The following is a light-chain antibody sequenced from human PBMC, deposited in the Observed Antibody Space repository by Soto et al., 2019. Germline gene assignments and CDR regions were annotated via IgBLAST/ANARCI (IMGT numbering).Light chain of an antibody. J-gene: IGKJ1*01. CDR2: GAS. V-gene: IGKV3-20*01. CDR1: QSVSSSF. CDR3: QQYGSSPWT. Sequence: EIVLTQSPGTLSLSQGERATLSCRASQSVSSSFLAWYQQKPGQAPRLLIYGASIRATGIPDRFSGSGSGTEFTLTISRVEPEDFAVYYCQQYGSSPWTFGQGTKVEIK.